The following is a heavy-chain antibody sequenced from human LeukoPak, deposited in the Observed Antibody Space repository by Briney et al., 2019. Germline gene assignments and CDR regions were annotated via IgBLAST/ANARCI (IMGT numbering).Heavy chain of an antibody. CDR2: ISDIGSI. Sequence: LSETLSLTCTVSGGSISSYYWSLIRQPPGKGLEWIAYISDIGSINYNPSLKSRVTISLDTSKNQFSLKLSSVTAADTAVYYCAGHHPRNTVDFWGQGTLVTVSS. CDR1: GGSISSYY. J-gene: IGHJ4*02. D-gene: IGHD2/OR15-2a*01. CDR3: AGHHPRNTVDF. V-gene: IGHV4-59*08.